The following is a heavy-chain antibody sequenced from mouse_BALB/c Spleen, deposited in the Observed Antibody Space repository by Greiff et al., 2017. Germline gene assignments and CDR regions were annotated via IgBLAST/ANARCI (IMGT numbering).Heavy chain of an antibody. J-gene: IGHJ3*01. Sequence: QVQLQQPGAELVMPGASVKMSCKASGYTFTDYWMHWVKQRPGQGLEWIGAIDTSDSYTNYNHKFKGKATLTVDESSSTAYMQLSSLTSEDSAVYYCASGGGNYVAYWGQGTLVTVSA. CDR2: IDTSDSYT. D-gene: IGHD2-1*01. V-gene: IGHV1-69*01. CDR1: GYTFTDYW. CDR3: ASGGGNYVAY.